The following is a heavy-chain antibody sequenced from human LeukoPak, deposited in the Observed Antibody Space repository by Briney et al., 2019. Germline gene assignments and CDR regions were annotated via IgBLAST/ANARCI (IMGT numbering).Heavy chain of an antibody. CDR2: INPNSGGT. CDR1: GYTFTGYY. CDR3: AGGLVSFYGLTGTYDY. Sequence: ASVKVSCKASGYTFTGYYMHWVRQAPGQGLEWMGWINPNSGGTNYAQKFQGRVTMTRDTSISTAYMELSRLRSDDTAVYYCAGGLVSFYGLTGTYDYWGQGTLVTVSS. D-gene: IGHD1-7*01. V-gene: IGHV1-2*02. J-gene: IGHJ4*02.